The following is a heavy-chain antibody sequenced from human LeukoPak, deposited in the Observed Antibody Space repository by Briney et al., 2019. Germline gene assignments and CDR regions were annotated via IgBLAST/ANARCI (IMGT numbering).Heavy chain of an antibody. CDR2: IIPILDIT. CDR1: GGTFSSYA. J-gene: IGHJ4*02. D-gene: IGHD2-2*01. V-gene: IGHV1-69*04. CDR3: AATQDIVVVPAAMEY. Sequence: SVKVSCKASGGTFSSYAISWVRQAPGQGLEWMGRIIPILDITNYAQKFQGRVTITADESTSTAYMELSSLRSEDTAVYYCAATQDIVVVPAAMEYWGQGTLVTVSS.